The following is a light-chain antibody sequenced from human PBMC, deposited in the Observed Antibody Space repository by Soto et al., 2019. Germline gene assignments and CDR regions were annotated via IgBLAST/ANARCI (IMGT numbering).Light chain of an antibody. CDR2: EVT. V-gene: IGLV2-14*03. CDR3: SSYTRDNTVI. Sequence: QSVLTQPASVSGSPGQSITISCTGTNSDVGGYSYVSWYQQHPDKAPKLMIYEVTNRPSGVSNRFSGSKSGNTASLTISGLQAEDEADYYCSSYTRDNTVIFGGGTKLTVL. J-gene: IGLJ2*01. CDR1: NSDVGGYSY.